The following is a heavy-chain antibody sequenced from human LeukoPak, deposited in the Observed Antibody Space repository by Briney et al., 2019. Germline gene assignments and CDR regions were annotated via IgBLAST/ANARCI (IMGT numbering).Heavy chain of an antibody. D-gene: IGHD3-22*01. CDR1: GGPIYSYY. Sequence: KSSETLSLTCTVSGGPIYSYYWSWIRQTAGKGLERIGRLYPGVSPNYNPSLKSRVTMSVDTSKKQFALKLNTATAADTAVYYCARLRFYDSTGYSPGHYMDVWGKGTTVTVSS. CDR3: ARLRFYDSTGYSPGHYMDV. V-gene: IGHV4-4*07. J-gene: IGHJ6*03. CDR2: LYPGVSP.